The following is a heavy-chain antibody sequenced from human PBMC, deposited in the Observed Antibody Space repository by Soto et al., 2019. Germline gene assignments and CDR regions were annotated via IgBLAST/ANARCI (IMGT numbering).Heavy chain of an antibody. Sequence: ASVKVSCKASGYTFTSYGISWVRQAPGQGLEWMGWISAYNGSTNYAQKLQGRVTMTTDTSTSTAYMELRSLRSDDTAVYYCARVVTIFGVVIIGGAFDIWGQGTMVTVPS. CDR1: GYTFTSYG. D-gene: IGHD3-3*01. V-gene: IGHV1-18*01. CDR2: ISAYNGST. CDR3: ARVVTIFGVVIIGGAFDI. J-gene: IGHJ3*02.